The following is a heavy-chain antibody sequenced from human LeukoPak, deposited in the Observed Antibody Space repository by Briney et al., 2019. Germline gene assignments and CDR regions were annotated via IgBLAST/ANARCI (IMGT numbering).Heavy chain of an antibody. CDR1: GGSFSSGNFY. V-gene: IGHV4-31*03. J-gene: IGHJ4*02. CDR3: ARAGGSGDSTYYFDY. CDR2: IYDSGSA. Sequence: SETLSLTCTVSGGSFSSGNFYWYWIRQFPGRGLEWIGYIYDSGSAYYNPSLRSRVTISVDTSKKQFSLTLSTVTAADTAMYYCARAGGSGDSTYYFDYWGQGTQVTVPS. D-gene: IGHD3-10*01.